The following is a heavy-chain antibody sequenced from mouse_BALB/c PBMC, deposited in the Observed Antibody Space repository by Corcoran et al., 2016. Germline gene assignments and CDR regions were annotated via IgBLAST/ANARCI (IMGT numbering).Heavy chain of an antibody. V-gene: IGHV14-3*02. CDR1: GFNFKDTY. J-gene: IGHJ4*01. CDR3: ARSKVYYYGSSDYAMDY. Sequence: EVQLQPSGAELVKPGASVKLSCTASGFNFKDTYMHWVKPRPEQGLEWIGRIDPANGNTKYDPKFQGKATITADTSSNTAYLPLSSLTSEDTAVYYCARSKVYYYGSSDYAMDYWGQGTSVTVSS. D-gene: IGHD1-1*01. CDR2: IDPANGNT.